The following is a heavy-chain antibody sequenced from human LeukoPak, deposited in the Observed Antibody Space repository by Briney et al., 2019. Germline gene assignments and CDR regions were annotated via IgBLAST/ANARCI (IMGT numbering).Heavy chain of an antibody. J-gene: IGHJ6*03. CDR1: GGSFSGYY. Sequence: SETLSLTCAVYGGSFSGYYWSWIRQPPGKGLEWIGEINHSGSTNYNPSLKSRDTISVDTSKNQFSLKLSSVTAADTAVYYCARRNVLLWFGELTAYYYYYMDVWGKGTTVTISS. D-gene: IGHD3-10*01. CDR2: INHSGST. CDR3: ARRNVLLWFGELTAYYYYYMDV. V-gene: IGHV4-34*01.